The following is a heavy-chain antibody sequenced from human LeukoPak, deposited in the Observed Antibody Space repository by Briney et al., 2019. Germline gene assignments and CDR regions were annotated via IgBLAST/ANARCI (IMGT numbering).Heavy chain of an antibody. CDR1: GASISSYY. CDR2: MYDSGNT. CDR3: ARGSSRRFDP. D-gene: IGHD6-13*01. V-gene: IGHV4-59*01. J-gene: IGHJ5*02. Sequence: SETLSLTCTVSGASISSYYWCWIRQTPGKGLEWIGYMYDSGNTDSNPSLKSRVTMSIDSSKNQFSLKLSSVTAADTAVYCCARGSSRRFDPWGQGTLVTVSS.